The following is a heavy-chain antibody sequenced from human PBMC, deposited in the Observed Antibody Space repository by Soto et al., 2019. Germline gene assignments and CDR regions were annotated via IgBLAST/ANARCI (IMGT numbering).Heavy chain of an antibody. CDR2: IYYSGST. Sequence: SETLSITCSVSGGSISSYYWSWIRQPPGKGLEWIGYIYYSGSTNYNPSLKSRVTVSIDTSKKQFSLKLSSVTAADTAVYYCARGASIVATPHYFDYWGQGTLVTSPQ. CDR1: GGSISSYY. D-gene: IGHD2-15*01. V-gene: IGHV4-59*01. CDR3: ARGASIVATPHYFDY. J-gene: IGHJ4*02.